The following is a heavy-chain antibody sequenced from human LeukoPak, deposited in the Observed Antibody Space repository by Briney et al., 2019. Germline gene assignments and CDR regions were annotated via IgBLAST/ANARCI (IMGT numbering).Heavy chain of an antibody. CDR3: ARESAAGVGVVQH. CDR1: GGTFSSYA. J-gene: IGHJ1*01. V-gene: IGHV1-69*05. D-gene: IGHD6-25*01. CDR2: IIPIFGTA. Sequence: ASVKVSCKASGGTFSSYAISWVRQAPGQGLEWMGGIIPIFGTANYAQKFQGRVTITTDESTSTAYMELSSLRYEDTAVYYCARESAAGVGVVQHWGQGTLVTVSS.